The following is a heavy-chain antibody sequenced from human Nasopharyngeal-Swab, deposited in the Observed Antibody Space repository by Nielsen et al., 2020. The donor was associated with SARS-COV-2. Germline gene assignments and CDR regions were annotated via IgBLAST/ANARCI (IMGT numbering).Heavy chain of an antibody. D-gene: IGHD3-10*01. CDR2: IKQDGSEK. V-gene: IGHV3-7*01. J-gene: IGHJ4*02. CDR3: ARMGGSGFDY. Sequence: GESLKISCAASGFTFSSYWMSWVRQAPGKGLEWVANIKQDGSEKYYVDSVKGRFTISRDSAKNSLYLQMNSLRAEDTAVYYCARMGGSGFDYWGQGTLVTVSS. CDR1: GFTFSSYW.